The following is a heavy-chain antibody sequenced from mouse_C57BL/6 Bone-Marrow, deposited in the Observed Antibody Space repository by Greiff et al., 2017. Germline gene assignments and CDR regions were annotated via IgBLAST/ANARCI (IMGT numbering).Heavy chain of an antibody. V-gene: IGHV5-9*01. CDR3: AIYDYGDFDV. D-gene: IGHD2-4*01. CDR2: ISGGGGNT. J-gene: IGHJ1*03. Sequence: EVKLQESGGGLVKPGGSLKPSCAASGFTFSSYTMSWVRQTPEKRLEWVATISGGGGNTYYPDSVKGRFTISRDNAKNTLYLQMSSLMSEDTALYYCAIYDYGDFDVWGTGTTVTVSS. CDR1: GFTFSSYT.